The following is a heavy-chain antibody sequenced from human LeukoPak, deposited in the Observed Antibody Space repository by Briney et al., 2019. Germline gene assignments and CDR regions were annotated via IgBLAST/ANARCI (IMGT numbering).Heavy chain of an antibody. J-gene: IGHJ3*02. D-gene: IGHD3-3*01. CDR3: ARATRITIFGVVTIGAFDI. Sequence: SETLSLTGTASGGPISSYYWSWIRQPPGKGLEWIGYIYYSGSTNYNPSLKSRVTISVDTSKNQFSLKLSSVTAADTAVYYCARATRITIFGVVTIGAFDIWGQGTMVTVSS. CDR2: IYYSGST. V-gene: IGHV4-59*01. CDR1: GGPISSYY.